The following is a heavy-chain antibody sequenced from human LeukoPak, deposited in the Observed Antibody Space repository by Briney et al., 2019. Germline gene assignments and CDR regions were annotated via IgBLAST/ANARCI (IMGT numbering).Heavy chain of an antibody. CDR2: ISDSGGTT. V-gene: IGHV3-23*01. CDR3: AKFHGYGDYNDY. J-gene: IGHJ4*02. CDR1: GFTFSSYA. Sequence: GGSLRLSCAASGFTFSSYAMSWVRQAPGKGLEWVSAISDSGGTTYYADSVKGRFTISRDNSKNTLYLQMNSLRAEDTAVYYCAKFHGYGDYNDYWGQGTLVTVSS. D-gene: IGHD4-17*01.